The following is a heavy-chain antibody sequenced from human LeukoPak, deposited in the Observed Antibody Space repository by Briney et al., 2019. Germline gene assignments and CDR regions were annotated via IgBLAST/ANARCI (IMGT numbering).Heavy chain of an antibody. CDR2: FDPEDGET. CDR3: TTEVAGYSYAKGYAFDI. CDR1: GYTLTELS. V-gene: IGHV1-24*01. D-gene: IGHD5-18*01. Sequence: ASVKVSCKVSGYTLTELSMHWVRQAPGKGLEWMGGFDPEDGETIYAQKFQGRVTMTADTSTDTAYMELSSLRSEDTAVYYCTTEVAGYSYAKGYAFDIWGQGTMVTVSS. J-gene: IGHJ3*02.